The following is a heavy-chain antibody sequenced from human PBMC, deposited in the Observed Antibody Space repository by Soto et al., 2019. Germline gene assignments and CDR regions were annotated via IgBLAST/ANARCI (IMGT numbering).Heavy chain of an antibody. CDR1: GFSLTTRGVG. V-gene: IGHV2-5*02. CDR2: LYWDDDK. CDR3: AHRVLRTVFGLVTTTAIYFDF. Sequence: QITLNESGPTVVRPTETLTLTCRFSGFSLTTRGVGVGWIRQSPGKAPEWLALLYWDDDKRYSESLKSRLTITKDTSKNQVVLTVSDLDPTDTATYYCAHRVLRTVFGLVTTTAIYFDFWGQGTQVAVSS. J-gene: IGHJ4*02. D-gene: IGHD3-3*01.